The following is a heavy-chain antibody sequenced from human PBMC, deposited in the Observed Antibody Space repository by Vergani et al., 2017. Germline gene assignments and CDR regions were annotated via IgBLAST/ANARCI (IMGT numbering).Heavy chain of an antibody. Sequence: VQLVESGGGVVQPGRSLTLSCAASGFTFSNYGMHWVRQAPGKGLEWVSAISGSGGSTYYADSVKGRFTISRDNSKNTLYLQMNSLRAEDTAVYYCATSGWYIYWGQGTLVTVSS. CDR2: ISGSGGST. V-gene: IGHV3-23*04. CDR1: GFTFSNYG. CDR3: ATSGWYIY. J-gene: IGHJ4*02. D-gene: IGHD6-19*01.